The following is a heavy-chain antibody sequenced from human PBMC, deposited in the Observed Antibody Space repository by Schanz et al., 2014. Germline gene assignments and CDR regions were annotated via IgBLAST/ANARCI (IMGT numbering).Heavy chain of an antibody. CDR3: ATLDYADSVS. Sequence: QVQLVPSGAEVKKPGSSVKVSCKASGGTFSSYTISWVRQAPGQGLEWMGRIVPIAGITNYAQKFQGRVTITADKSTTTAYMELNSLNSDDTAVYYCATLDYADSVSWGQGTLVTVSA. J-gene: IGHJ5*02. V-gene: IGHV1-69*02. CDR1: GGTFSSYT. D-gene: IGHD4-17*01. CDR2: IVPIAGIT.